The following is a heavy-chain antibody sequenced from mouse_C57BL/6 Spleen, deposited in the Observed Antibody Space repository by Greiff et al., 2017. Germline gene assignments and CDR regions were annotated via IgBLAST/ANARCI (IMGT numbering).Heavy chain of an antibody. CDR1: GYTFTSYW. CDR2: IDPSDSYT. V-gene: IGHV1-69*01. D-gene: IGHD1-1*01. Sequence: QVQLQQPGAELVMPGASVKLSCKASGYTFTSYWMHWVKQRPGQGLEWIGEIDPSDSYTNYNQKFKGKSTLTVDKSSSTAYMQLSSLTSEDSAVYYCAGGGVVGDYWGQGTTLTVSS. J-gene: IGHJ2*01. CDR3: AGGGVVGDY.